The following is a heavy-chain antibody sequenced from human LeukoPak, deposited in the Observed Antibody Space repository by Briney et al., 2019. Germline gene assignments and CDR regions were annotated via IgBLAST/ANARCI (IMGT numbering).Heavy chain of an antibody. D-gene: IGHD6-19*01. CDR2: ISYDGSNK. J-gene: IGHJ5*02. V-gene: IGHV3-30*03. CDR3: ARDAWTAVAGIGMENWFDP. Sequence: GGSLRLSCAASGFTFSSYGMHWVRQAPGKGLEWVAVISYDGSNKYYADSVKGRFTISRDNSKNTLYLQMNSLRAEDTAVYYCARDAWTAVAGIGMENWFDPWGQGTLVTVSS. CDR1: GFTFSSYG.